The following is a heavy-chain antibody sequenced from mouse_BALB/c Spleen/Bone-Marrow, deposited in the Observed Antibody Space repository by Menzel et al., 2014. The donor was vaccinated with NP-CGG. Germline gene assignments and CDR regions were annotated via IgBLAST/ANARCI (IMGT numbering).Heavy chain of an antibody. CDR2: ISSGGSYT. CDR1: GFTFSSYT. V-gene: IGHV5-6-4*01. CDR3: TRDRYYGNSFAY. D-gene: IGHD2-1*01. Sequence: EVKVVESGGGLVKPGGSLKLSCAAPGFTFSSYTMSWIHQTPEKRLEWVATISSGGSYTYYPDSVKGRFTISRDNAKNTLYLQMISLKSEDTAMYYCTRDRYYGNSFAYWGQGTLVTVSA. J-gene: IGHJ3*01.